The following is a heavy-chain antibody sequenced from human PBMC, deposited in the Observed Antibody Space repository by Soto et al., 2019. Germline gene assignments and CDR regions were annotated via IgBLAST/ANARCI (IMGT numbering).Heavy chain of an antibody. Sequence: QGQLVQSGAEVKKPGASVKVSCKASGYTFTSYGISWVRQAPGQGLEWRGWISAKKGNTKYAQKCQGRVTMTTDTSTSTAYMELRSLRSDDTAVYYCAREILSPDFYFHGMDVWGQGTTVTVSS. J-gene: IGHJ6*02. V-gene: IGHV1-18*04. CDR2: ISAKKGNT. CDR3: AREILSPDFYFHGMDV. D-gene: IGHD2-15*01. CDR1: GYTFTSYG.